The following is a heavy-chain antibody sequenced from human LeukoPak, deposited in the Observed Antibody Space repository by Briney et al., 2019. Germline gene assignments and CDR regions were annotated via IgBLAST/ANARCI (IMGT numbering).Heavy chain of an antibody. CDR2: IEPAGGTT. V-gene: IGHV1-46*01. D-gene: IGHD2-21*01. Sequence: ASVKVSCKASGYTFISYYIHWVLHAPGQGLEWMGIIEPAGGTTTYAHKFQGRVTLTRDTSTSTVYMELSSLRSEDTAVHYCASFFFQAEDGIRDAFDVWGQGTMVTVSS. CDR3: ASFFFQAEDGIRDAFDV. CDR1: GYTFISYY. J-gene: IGHJ3*01.